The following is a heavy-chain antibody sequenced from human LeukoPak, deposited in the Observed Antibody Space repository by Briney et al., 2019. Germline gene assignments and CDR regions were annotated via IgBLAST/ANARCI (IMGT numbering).Heavy chain of an antibody. V-gene: IGHV4-59*08. Sequence: SETLSLTCTVSGGSISSYYWSWIRQPPGKGLEWIGYIYYSGSTNYNPSLKSRVTISVDTSKNQFSLKLSSVTAADTAVYYCARVLRCSGGSCYSFWFDPWGQGTLVTVSS. CDR3: ARVLRCSGGSCYSFWFDP. J-gene: IGHJ5*02. CDR2: IYYSGST. D-gene: IGHD2-15*01. CDR1: GGSISSYY.